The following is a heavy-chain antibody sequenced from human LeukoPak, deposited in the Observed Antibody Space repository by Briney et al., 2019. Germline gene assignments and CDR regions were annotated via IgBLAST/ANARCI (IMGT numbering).Heavy chain of an antibody. CDR3: AREGYYGSGSPPSLYFDY. CDR2: TSSDLNVK. J-gene: IGHJ4*02. D-gene: IGHD3-10*01. V-gene: IGHV3-30-3*01. Sequence: EGSLRLSCAASGFTIRNYVIHWVRQAPGKGLEWVAVTSSDLNVKLYADSVKGRFTISRDNSRSTLYLQMNSLRPEDTAIYYCAREGYYGSGSPPSLYFDYWGQGTLVTVSS. CDR1: GFTIRNYV.